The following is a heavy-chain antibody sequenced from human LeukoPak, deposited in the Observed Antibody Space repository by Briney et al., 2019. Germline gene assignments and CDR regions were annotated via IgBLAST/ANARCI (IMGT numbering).Heavy chain of an antibody. CDR3: AKAARAMIPHWYFDL. Sequence: GGSLRLSCAASGFTFSSYGMHWVRQAPGKGLEWVAVISYDGSNKYYADSVKGRFTISRDNSKNTLYLQMNSLRAEDTAVYYCAKAARAMIPHWYFDLWGRGTLVTVSS. CDR2: ISYDGSNK. CDR1: GFTFSSYG. D-gene: IGHD3-16*01. V-gene: IGHV3-30*18. J-gene: IGHJ2*01.